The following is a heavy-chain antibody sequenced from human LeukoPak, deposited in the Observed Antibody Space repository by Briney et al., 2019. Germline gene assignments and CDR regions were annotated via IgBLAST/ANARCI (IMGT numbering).Heavy chain of an antibody. CDR2: IHYTGRT. V-gene: IGHV4-61*08. J-gene: IGHJ4*02. CDR3: AKMTIHGDSVL. CDR1: GASISSGEYY. Sequence: PSETLSLTCTVSGASISSGEYYWSWIRQAPGKGMEWIAYIHYTGRTNYNPSLKSRLSVSVDMSKNQASLNLNSVTAADTALYYCAKMTIHGDSVLWGQEILVTVSS. D-gene: IGHD4-17*01.